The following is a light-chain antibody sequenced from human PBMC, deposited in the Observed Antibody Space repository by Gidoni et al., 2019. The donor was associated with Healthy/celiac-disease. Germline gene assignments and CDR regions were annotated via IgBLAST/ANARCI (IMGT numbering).Light chain of an antibody. J-gene: IGKJ2*03. V-gene: IGKV3-11*01. CDR3: QQRSNWLYS. Sequence: EIVLTQSPATLSLSPGARATLSCRASQSVSSYLAWYQQKPGQAPRLLIYDASNRATGIPARFSGSGSGTYFTLTISSLEPEDFAVYYCQQRSNWLYSFGQGTKLEIK. CDR2: DAS. CDR1: QSVSSY.